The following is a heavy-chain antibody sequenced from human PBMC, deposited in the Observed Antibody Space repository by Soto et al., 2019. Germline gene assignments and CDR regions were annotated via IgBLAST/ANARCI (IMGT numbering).Heavy chain of an antibody. CDR2: ILHTGGT. J-gene: IGHJ4*02. CDR1: GGSISGGGFS. V-gene: IGHV4-30-2*01. Sequence: LSLTCAVSGGSISGGGFSWSWIRQPPGKGLEWIGYILHTGGTQYNPSLKSRVSMSVDKSKNQFSLHLTSVTAADTAVYYCARLQFGEGFDYWGQGALVTVSS. CDR3: ARLQFGEGFDY. D-gene: IGHD3-10*01.